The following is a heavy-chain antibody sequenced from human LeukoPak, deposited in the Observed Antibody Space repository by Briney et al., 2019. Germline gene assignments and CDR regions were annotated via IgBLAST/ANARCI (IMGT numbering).Heavy chain of an antibody. CDR3: ARGPPGPGYSSSCMDY. Sequence: ASVKVSCKASGYTFTSYGISWVRQAPGQGLEWMGWISAYNGNTNYAQKLQGRVTMTTDTSTSTAYMELRSLRSDDTAVYYCARGPPGPGYSSSCMDYWGQGTLVTVSS. V-gene: IGHV1-18*01. J-gene: IGHJ4*02. CDR2: ISAYNGNT. CDR1: GYTFTSYG. D-gene: IGHD6-13*01.